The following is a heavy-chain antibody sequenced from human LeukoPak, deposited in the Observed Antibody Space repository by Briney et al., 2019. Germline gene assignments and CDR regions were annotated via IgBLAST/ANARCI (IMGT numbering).Heavy chain of an antibody. CDR2: ISSSSSYT. CDR3: ARVPSSISSTAIILYYFDY. J-gene: IGHJ4*02. Sequence: GGSLRLSCAASGFTFSDYYMSWIRQAPGKGLEWVSYISSSSSYTNYADSVKGRFTISRDNAKNSLYLQMNSLRAEDTAVYYCARVPSSISSTAIILYYFDYWGQGTLVTVSS. D-gene: IGHD2-21*02. CDR1: GFTFSDYY. V-gene: IGHV3-11*06.